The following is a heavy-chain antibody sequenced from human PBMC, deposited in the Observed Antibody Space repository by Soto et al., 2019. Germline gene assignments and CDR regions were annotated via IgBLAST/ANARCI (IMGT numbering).Heavy chain of an antibody. CDR2: IYPGDSET. CDR1: GYTFSNFW. Sequence: GESLKISCQCSGYTFSNFWIAWVRQLPGKGLEYMGIIYPGDSETRYSPSFHGKVTISADRSIGTAYLQWSSLEASDSAFYFCARSPRSSPYFDYWGQGALVTVSS. D-gene: IGHD6-13*01. J-gene: IGHJ4*02. V-gene: IGHV5-51*01. CDR3: ARSPRSSPYFDY.